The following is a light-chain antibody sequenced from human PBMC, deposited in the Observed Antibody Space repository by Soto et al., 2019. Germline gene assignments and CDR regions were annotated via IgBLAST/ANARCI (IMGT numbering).Light chain of an antibody. CDR2: EVT. J-gene: IGLJ1*01. CDR3: SSYAGSTMGV. V-gene: IGLV2-8*01. CDR1: RSDVGGYNF. Sequence: QSALTQPPSASGSPGQSVTISCTGTRSDVGGYNFVSWYQQHPGKAPKLLIYEVTQRPSGVPDRFSASKSGNTASLTVPGLQADDEADYYCSSYAGSTMGVFGTAKKATV.